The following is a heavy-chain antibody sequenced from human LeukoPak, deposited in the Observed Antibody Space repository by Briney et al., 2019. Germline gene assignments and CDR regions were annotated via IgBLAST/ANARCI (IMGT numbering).Heavy chain of an antibody. Sequence: GASVKVSCKASGYTFTGYYMHWVRQAPGQGLEWMGWINPNSGGTNYAQKFQGRVTMTRDTSISTAYMELSRLRSDDTAVYYCARSAHFSSSWYLDYWGQGTLVTVSS. CDR3: ARSAHFSSSWYLDY. CDR2: INPNSGGT. CDR1: GYTFTGYY. J-gene: IGHJ4*02. V-gene: IGHV1-2*02. D-gene: IGHD6-13*01.